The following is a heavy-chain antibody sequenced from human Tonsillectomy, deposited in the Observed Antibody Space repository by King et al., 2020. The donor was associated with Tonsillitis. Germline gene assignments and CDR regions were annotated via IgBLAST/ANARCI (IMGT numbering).Heavy chain of an antibody. V-gene: IGHV3-7*03. D-gene: IGHD1-14*01. CDR1: GFTFSSYW. J-gene: IGHJ2*01. CDR3: ARDSLTATRAFDL. CDR2: IKQDGSEA. Sequence: QLVQSGGGLVQPGGSLRLSCAASGFTFSSYWMSWVRQAPGKGLEWVANIKQDGSEAYYLDSVTGRLTISRDNAENSLYLQMNSLRAEDTAVYYCARDSLTATRAFDLWGRGTLVTVSS.